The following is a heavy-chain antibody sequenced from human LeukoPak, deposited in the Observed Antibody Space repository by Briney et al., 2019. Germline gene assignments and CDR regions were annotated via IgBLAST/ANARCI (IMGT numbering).Heavy chain of an antibody. Sequence: PGGCPRLSCAASGFTLSSYWISWVREAPGKGLEWVAHIKQDGSEKYYVDSVKGRFTISRDNAKNSLYLQMNSLRAEDTAVYYCARDSPYSSGWYGSLFDYWGQGTLVTVSS. CDR3: ARDSPYSSGWYGSLFDY. CDR2: IKQDGSEK. CDR1: GFTLSSYW. D-gene: IGHD6-13*01. V-gene: IGHV3-7*01. J-gene: IGHJ4*02.